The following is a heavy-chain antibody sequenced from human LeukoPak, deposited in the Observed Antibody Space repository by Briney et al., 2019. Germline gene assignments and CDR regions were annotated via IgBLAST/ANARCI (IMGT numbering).Heavy chain of an antibody. D-gene: IGHD2-8*01. CDR3: ARERGDCTNGVCYTTFDY. J-gene: IGHJ4*02. Sequence: ASVKVSCKASGGTFSSYAISWVRQAPGQGLEWMGGIIPIFGTANYAQKFQGRVTITTDESTSTAYMELSSPRSEDTAVYYCARERGDCTNGVCYTTFDYWGQGTLVTVSS. V-gene: IGHV1-69*05. CDR1: GGTFSSYA. CDR2: IIPIFGTA.